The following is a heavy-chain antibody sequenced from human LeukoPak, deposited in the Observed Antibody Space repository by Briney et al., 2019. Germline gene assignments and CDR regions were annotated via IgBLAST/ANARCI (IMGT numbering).Heavy chain of an antibody. V-gene: IGHV3-48*01. D-gene: IGHD3-22*01. Sequence: PGGSLRLSCAASGFTFSSYSMNWVRQAPGKGLEWVSYISSSSSTIYYADSVKGRFTISRGNAKNSLYLQMNSLRAEDTAVYYCARDPYYYDSSGYSYWGQGTLVTVSS. J-gene: IGHJ4*02. CDR3: ARDPYYYDSSGYSY. CDR1: GFTFSSYS. CDR2: ISSSSSTI.